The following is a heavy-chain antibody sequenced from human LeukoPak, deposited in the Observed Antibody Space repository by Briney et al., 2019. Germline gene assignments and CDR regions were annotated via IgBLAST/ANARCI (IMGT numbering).Heavy chain of an antibody. CDR2: FDPEDGET. V-gene: IGHV1-24*01. Sequence: ASVKVSCKVSGYTLTELSMHWVRQAPGKGLEWMGGFDPEDGETIYAQKFQGRVTMTEDTSTDTAYMELSSLRSEDTAVYYCASCIAAAGFFDYWGQGTLVTVSS. D-gene: IGHD6-13*01. J-gene: IGHJ4*02. CDR3: ASCIAAAGFFDY. CDR1: GYTLTELS.